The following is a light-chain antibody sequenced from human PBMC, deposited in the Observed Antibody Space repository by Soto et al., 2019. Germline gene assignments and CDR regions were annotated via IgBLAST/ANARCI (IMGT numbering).Light chain of an antibody. Sequence: QSVLTQPPSVSGTPGQRVTISCSGGISNIATNYVHWFQQLPGTAPKVLSNSDNQRPSGVPYRFSGSKSGTSASLAISGLRSEDEAEYYCAALDYTVRSYVFGTGTKVTVL. V-gene: IGLV1-47*02. CDR3: AALDYTVRSYV. J-gene: IGLJ1*01. CDR2: SDN. CDR1: ISNIATNY.